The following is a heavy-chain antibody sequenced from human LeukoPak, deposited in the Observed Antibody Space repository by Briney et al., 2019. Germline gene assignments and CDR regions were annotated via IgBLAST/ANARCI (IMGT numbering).Heavy chain of an antibody. CDR2: IIPIFGTA. D-gene: IGHD6-19*01. Sequence: SVKVSCKASGGTFSSYAISWVRQAPGQGLEWMGGIIPIFGTANYAQKFQGRVTITADKSTSTAYMELSSLRSEGTAVYYCARVEDVAGTYYYYGMDVWGKGTTVTVSS. CDR1: GGTFSSYA. CDR3: ARVEDVAGTYYYYGMDV. V-gene: IGHV1-69*06. J-gene: IGHJ6*04.